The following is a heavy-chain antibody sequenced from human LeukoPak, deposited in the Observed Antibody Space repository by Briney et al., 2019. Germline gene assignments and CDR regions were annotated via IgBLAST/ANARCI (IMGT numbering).Heavy chain of an antibody. CDR3: ASLFWSTFYFDY. CDR1: GFTFSSNY. Sequence: GGSLRLSCAASGFTFSSNYMSWVRQAPGKGLEWVSVIYSGGSTYYADSVKGRFTISRDNSKNTLYLQMNSLRAEDTAVYYCASLFWSTFYFDYWGQGTLVTVSS. D-gene: IGHD3-3*01. J-gene: IGHJ4*02. CDR2: IYSGGST. V-gene: IGHV3-53*01.